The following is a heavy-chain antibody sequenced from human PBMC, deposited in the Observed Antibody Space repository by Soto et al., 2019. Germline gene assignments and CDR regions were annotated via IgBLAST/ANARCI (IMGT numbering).Heavy chain of an antibody. CDR2: ISSSSSYI. CDR1: GFTFSSYS. Sequence: GSLRLSCAASGFTFSSYSMNWVRQAPGKGLEWVSSISSSSSYIYYADSVKGRFTISRDNAKNSLYLQMNSLRAEDTAVYYCARGAVADYYDSSGYPWAFDYWGQGTLVTVSS. J-gene: IGHJ4*02. V-gene: IGHV3-21*01. CDR3: ARGAVADYYDSSGYPWAFDY. D-gene: IGHD3-22*01.